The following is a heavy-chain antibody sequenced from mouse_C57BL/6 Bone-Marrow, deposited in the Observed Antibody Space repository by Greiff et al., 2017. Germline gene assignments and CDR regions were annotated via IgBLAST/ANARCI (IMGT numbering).Heavy chain of an antibody. CDR3: ARYWALNFDY. J-gene: IGHJ2*01. CDR1: GYTFTSYW. V-gene: IGHV1-52*01. Sequence: VQLQQPGAELVRPGSSVKLSCKASGYTFTSYWMHWVKQRPIQGLEWIGNIDPSDSETHYNQKFKDKATLPVDKSSSAAYMQLSRLTSEDSAVYYCARYWALNFDYWGQGTTLTVSS. CDR2: IDPSDSET.